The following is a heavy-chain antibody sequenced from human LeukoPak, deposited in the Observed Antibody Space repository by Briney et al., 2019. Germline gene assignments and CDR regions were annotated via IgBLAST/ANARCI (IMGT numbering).Heavy chain of an antibody. V-gene: IGHV1-69*01. CDR1: GGTFSSYA. Sequence: GSSVKVSCKASGGTFSSYAISWVRQAPGQGLEWMGGIIPIFGTANYAQKFQGRVTITADESTSTAYMELSSLRSEDTAVYYCARDGQYSSSLVLDAFDIWGQGTMVTVSS. CDR3: ARDGQYSSSLVLDAFDI. J-gene: IGHJ3*02. CDR2: IIPIFGTA. D-gene: IGHD6-6*01.